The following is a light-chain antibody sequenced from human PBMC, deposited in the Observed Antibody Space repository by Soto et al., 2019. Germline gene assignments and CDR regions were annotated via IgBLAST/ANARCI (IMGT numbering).Light chain of an antibody. CDR1: QSISSY. CDR3: QQYNSYCS. CDR2: AAS. V-gene: IGKV1-39*01. Sequence: DIQMTQSPSSLSASVGDRVTITCRASQSISSYLNWYQQKPGKAPKLLIYAASSLQSGVPSRFSGSGSGTEFTLTVSSLQPDDFATYYCQQYNSYCSFGGGTKVDI. J-gene: IGKJ4*01.